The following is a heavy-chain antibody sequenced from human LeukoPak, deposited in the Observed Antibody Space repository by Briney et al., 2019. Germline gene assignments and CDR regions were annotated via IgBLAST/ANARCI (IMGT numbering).Heavy chain of an antibody. CDR1: GFTLSSYA. D-gene: IGHD6-13*01. J-gene: IGHJ4*02. Sequence: GGSLRLSCAASGFTLSSYAMTWVRQAPGRGLEWVLSVDGGGGTYYADSVKGRFTISRDNSKDTLYLQMNGLRAEDTAVYFCAKQSAGSAAWYSLHYDFWGQGTLVTVSS. CDR2: VDGGGGT. CDR3: AKQSAGSAAWYSLHYDF. V-gene: IGHV3-23*01.